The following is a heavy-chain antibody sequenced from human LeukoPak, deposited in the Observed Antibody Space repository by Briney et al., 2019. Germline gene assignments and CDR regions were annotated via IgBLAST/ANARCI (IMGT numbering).Heavy chain of an antibody. CDR3: AKDYSLLGYCSSTSCSASGDDY. D-gene: IGHD2-2*01. V-gene: IGHV3-30*18. Sequence: PGRSLRLPCAASGFTFSSYGMHWVRQAPGKGLEWVAVISYDGSNKYYADSVKGRFTISRDNSKNTLYLQMNSLRAEDTAVYYCAKDYSLLGYCSSTSCSASGDDYWGQGTLVTVSS. J-gene: IGHJ4*02. CDR1: GFTFSSYG. CDR2: ISYDGSNK.